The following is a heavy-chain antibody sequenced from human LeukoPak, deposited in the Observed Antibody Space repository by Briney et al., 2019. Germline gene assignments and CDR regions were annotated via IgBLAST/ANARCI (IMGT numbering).Heavy chain of an antibody. CDR1: GGSFGGYY. V-gene: IGHV4-34*01. Sequence: SETLSLTCAVYGGSFGGYYWSWIRQPPGKGLEWIGEINHSGSTNYNPSLKSRVTISVDTSKNQFSLKLSSVTAADTAVYYCARLYYYVPYYFDYWGQETLVTVSS. CDR3: ARLYYYVPYYFDY. J-gene: IGHJ4*02. D-gene: IGHD3-10*02. CDR2: INHSGST.